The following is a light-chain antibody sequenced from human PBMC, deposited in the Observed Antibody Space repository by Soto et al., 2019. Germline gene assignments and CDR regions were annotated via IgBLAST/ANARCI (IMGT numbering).Light chain of an antibody. V-gene: IGLV2-23*01. Sequence: QSALTQPASVSGSPGQSITISCTGSSSDVGSYNLVSWHQQYPGKAPKLMFYEGSKRPSGVSNRFSGYKSGNTASLTISGLQAEDEADYYCCSYAGRSTLVFGGGTTLTVL. CDR3: CSYAGRSTLV. CDR1: SSDVGSYNL. J-gene: IGLJ3*02. CDR2: EGS.